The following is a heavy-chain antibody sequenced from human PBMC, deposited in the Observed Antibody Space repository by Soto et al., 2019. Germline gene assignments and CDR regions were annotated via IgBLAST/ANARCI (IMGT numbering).Heavy chain of an antibody. V-gene: IGHV4-59*08. D-gene: IGHD2-15*01. J-gene: IGHJ4*02. Sequence: QVQLQESGPGLVKPSETLSLTCTVSGGSISSYYWSWIRQPPGKGLEYIGYIYYSGSTNYNPSLKSRVTISLGTSQNQFSRRLSSVTAAVTAVYYCATLCSDFEYWGQGNLVTVSS. CDR1: GGSISSYY. CDR2: IYYSGST. CDR3: ATLCSDFEY.